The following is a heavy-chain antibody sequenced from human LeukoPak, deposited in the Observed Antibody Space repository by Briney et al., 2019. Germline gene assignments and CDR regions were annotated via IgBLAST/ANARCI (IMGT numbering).Heavy chain of an antibody. D-gene: IGHD6-19*01. Sequence: PGGSLRLSCAASGFTFSSYAMSWVRQAPGKGLEWVPPISGSGSSTYYADSVKGRFTISRDNSKNTLYLQMNSLRAEDTAVYYCAKGVAVASPYYFDYWGQGTLVIVSS. CDR2: ISGSGSST. CDR3: AKGVAVASPYYFDY. CDR1: GFTFSSYA. J-gene: IGHJ4*02. V-gene: IGHV3-23*01.